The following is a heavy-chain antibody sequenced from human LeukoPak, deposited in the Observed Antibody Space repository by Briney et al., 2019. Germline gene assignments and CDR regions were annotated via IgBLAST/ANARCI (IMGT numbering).Heavy chain of an antibody. CDR1: GFSFSSYA. V-gene: IGHV3-33*07. J-gene: IGHJ4*02. CDR2: IWSDGNNK. Sequence: GGSLRLSCAASGFSFSSYAIYWVRQAPGKGLGWVAVIWSDGNNKYYSDSVKGRFTISRDNSNNTLYLEMNSLRAEDTAVYYCARDGLTDSSGYTVIDNWGQGTLVTVSS. CDR3: ARDGLTDSSGYTVIDN. D-gene: IGHD3-22*01.